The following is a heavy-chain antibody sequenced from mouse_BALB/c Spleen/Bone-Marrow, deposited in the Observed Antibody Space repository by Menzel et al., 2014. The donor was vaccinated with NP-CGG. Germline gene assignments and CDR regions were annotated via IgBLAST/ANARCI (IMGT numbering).Heavy chain of an antibody. Sequence: EVQRVESGGGLVQPGGSLKLSCEASGFDFSRYWMTWVRQAPGKGLEWIGEITPDSSTINYTPSLKDKFIISRDNAKNTLYLQMSKVRSEDTALYYCARHPSLWLRRGFAYWGQGTLVTVSA. CDR1: GFDFSRYW. D-gene: IGHD2-2*01. CDR3: ARHPSLWLRRGFAY. CDR2: ITPDSSTI. J-gene: IGHJ3*01. V-gene: IGHV4-1*02.